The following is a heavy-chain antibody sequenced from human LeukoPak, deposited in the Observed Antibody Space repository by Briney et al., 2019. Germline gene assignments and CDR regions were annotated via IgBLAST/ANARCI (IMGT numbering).Heavy chain of an antibody. Sequence: WASVKVSCKASGYTFTGYYMHWVRQAPGQGLEWMGWINPNSGGTQYAQKFQGRVTMTRDTSISTAYLDLNRLRSDDTAVYYCARDPITFGGVLAMGHRMDVWGQGTTVTVSS. CDR2: INPNSGGT. D-gene: IGHD3-16*02. CDR3: ARDPITFGGVLAMGHRMDV. CDR1: GYTFTGYY. V-gene: IGHV1-2*02. J-gene: IGHJ6*02.